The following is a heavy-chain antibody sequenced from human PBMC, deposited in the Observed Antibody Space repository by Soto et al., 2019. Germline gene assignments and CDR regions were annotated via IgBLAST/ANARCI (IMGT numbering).Heavy chain of an antibody. D-gene: IGHD3-10*01. CDR2: MNPNSGNT. V-gene: IGHV1-8*01. Sequence: QVQLVQCGAEVKKPGASVKVSCKASGYTCTSYAINWVRQATGQGLEWMGWMNPNSGNTGYAQKFQGRVTMTRNTSISTTYMELSSLRSEDTAVYYCARGIDYYDSGDDAFDIWGQGTMVTVSS. CDR1: GYTCTSYA. CDR3: ARGIDYYDSGDDAFDI. J-gene: IGHJ3*02.